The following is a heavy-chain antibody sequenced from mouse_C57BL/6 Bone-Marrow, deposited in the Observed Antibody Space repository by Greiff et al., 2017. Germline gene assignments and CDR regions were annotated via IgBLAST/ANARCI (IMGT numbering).Heavy chain of an antibody. D-gene: IGHD1-1*01. J-gene: IGHJ2*01. CDR3: ATTSLYYCGSSSCYFDC. Sequence: VQLQQSGPGLVQPSQSLSITCTVSGFSLTSYGVHWVRQPPGKGLEWLGVIWSGGSTDYNAAFISRLSISKDNSKSQDFFKMNSLQADDTAIYYCATTSLYYCGSSSCYFDCWGQGTTLTVSS. V-gene: IGHV2-4*01. CDR2: IWSGGST. CDR1: GFSLTSYG.